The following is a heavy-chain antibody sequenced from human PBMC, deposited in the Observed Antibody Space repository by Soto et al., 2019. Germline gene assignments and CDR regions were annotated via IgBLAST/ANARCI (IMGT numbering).Heavy chain of an antibody. CDR2: MYNSGST. V-gene: IGHV4-59*01. CDR1: GGSISSYY. CDR3: ARGSQARYGMNV. J-gene: IGHJ6*02. Sequence: PSETLSLTCTVSGGSISSYYWSWIRQPPGKGLEWIGYMYNSGSTNYNPSLKSRVTISVDTSKNQFSLKLNSVTAADTAVYYCARGSQARYGMNVWGQGTTVTSP.